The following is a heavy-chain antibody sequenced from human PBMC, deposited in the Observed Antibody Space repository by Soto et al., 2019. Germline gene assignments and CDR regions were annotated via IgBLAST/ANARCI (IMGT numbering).Heavy chain of an antibody. V-gene: IGHV1-18*04. Sequence: ASVKVSCKASGYTFTSYGISWVRQAPGQGLEWMGWISAYNGNTNYAQKLQGRVTMTTDTSTSTAYMELRSLRSDDTAVYYCARGPIPIFGVEQIDYGMDVWGQGTTVTVSS. D-gene: IGHD3-3*01. CDR3: ARGPIPIFGVEQIDYGMDV. CDR2: ISAYNGNT. CDR1: GYTFTSYG. J-gene: IGHJ6*02.